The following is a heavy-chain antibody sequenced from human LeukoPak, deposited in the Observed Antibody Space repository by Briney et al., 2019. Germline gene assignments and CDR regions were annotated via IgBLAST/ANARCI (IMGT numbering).Heavy chain of an antibody. CDR1: GFSVSTNY. V-gene: IGHV3-53*05. CDR2: IYSDDTT. D-gene: IGHD6-19*01. J-gene: IGHJ4*02. Sequence: PGGSLRLSCTASGFSVSTNYMSWVRQAPGKGLEWVSIIYSDDTTYYADSVKGRFTISRDNSKNTLYLQMNSLRAEDTAVYYCAKDLQHSSGWYFDYWGQGTLVTVSS. CDR3: AKDLQHSSGWYFDY.